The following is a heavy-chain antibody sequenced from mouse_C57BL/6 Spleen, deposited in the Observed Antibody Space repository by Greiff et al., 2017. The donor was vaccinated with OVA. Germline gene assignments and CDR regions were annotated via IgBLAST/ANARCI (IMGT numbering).Heavy chain of an antibody. J-gene: IGHJ2*01. D-gene: IGHD2-3*01. CDR1: GYAFTNYL. V-gene: IGHV1-54*01. Sequence: QVQLQQSGAELVRPGTSVKVSCKASGYAFTNYLIEWVKQRPGQGLEWIGVINPGSGGTNYNEKFKGKATLTADKSSSTAYMQLSSLTSEDSAVYFCARSPDGYYPYWGQGTTLTVSS. CDR3: ARSPDGYYPY. CDR2: INPGSGGT.